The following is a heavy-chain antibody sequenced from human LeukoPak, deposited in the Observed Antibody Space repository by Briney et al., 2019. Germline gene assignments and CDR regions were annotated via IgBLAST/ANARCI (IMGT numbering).Heavy chain of an antibody. CDR3: ARPASSSWKYYFDY. V-gene: IGHV4-34*01. J-gene: IGHJ4*02. CDR2: INHSGST. D-gene: IGHD6-13*01. Sequence: PSETLSLTCAVYGGSFSGYYWSWIRQPPGKGLEWIGEINHSGSTNYNPSLKSRVTISVDTSKNQFSLKLSSVTAADTAVYYCARPASSSWKYYFDYWGQGTLVTVSS. CDR1: GGSFSGYY.